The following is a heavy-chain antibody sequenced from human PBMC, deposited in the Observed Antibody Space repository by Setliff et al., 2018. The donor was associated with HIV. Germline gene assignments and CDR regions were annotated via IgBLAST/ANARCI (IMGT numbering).Heavy chain of an antibody. V-gene: IGHV3-7*01. CDR1: GFNFSYYW. CDR3: ARGYCSSTSCYYYMDV. Sequence: GGSLRLSCVGSGFNFSYYWMSWVRQAPGKGLEWVANIKQDGSEKYYVDSVKGRFTISRDNAKNSLYLQMNSLRAEDTAVYYCARGYCSSTSCYYYMDVWGKGTTVTVSS. CDR2: IKQDGSEK. J-gene: IGHJ6*03. D-gene: IGHD2-2*01.